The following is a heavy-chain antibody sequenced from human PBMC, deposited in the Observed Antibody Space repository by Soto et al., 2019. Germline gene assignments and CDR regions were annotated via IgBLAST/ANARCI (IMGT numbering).Heavy chain of an antibody. CDR1: GFTFSSNY. Sequence: GGSLRHSCAASGFTFSSNYMSWVRQAPGKGLEWVSVIYSGGSTYYADSVKGRFTISRDNSKNTLYLQMNSLRAEDTAVYYCARDRTTVVTDYWYFDLWGRGTLVTVSS. CDR2: IYSGGST. CDR3: ARDRTTVVTDYWYFDL. J-gene: IGHJ2*01. V-gene: IGHV3-53*01. D-gene: IGHD4-17*01.